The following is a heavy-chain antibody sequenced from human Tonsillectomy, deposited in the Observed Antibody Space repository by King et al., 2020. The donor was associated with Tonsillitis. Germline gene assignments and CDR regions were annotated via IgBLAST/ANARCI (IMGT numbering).Heavy chain of an antibody. V-gene: IGHV4-39*01. Sequence: LQLQESGPGLVKPSETLSLTCTVSGGSISKNNYYWAWIRQPPGKGLEWIGSIYYSGSTYYNPSLKSRLTISVDTSKNQFSLKLSSVIAADTAVFYCARQEADYYGSGSYGAFDIWGQGTMVTVSS. J-gene: IGHJ3*02. CDR1: GGSISKNNYY. D-gene: IGHD3-10*01. CDR3: ARQEADYYGSGSYGAFDI. CDR2: IYYSGST.